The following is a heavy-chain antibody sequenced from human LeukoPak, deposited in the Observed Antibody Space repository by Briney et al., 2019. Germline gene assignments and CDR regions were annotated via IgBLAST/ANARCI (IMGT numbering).Heavy chain of an antibody. D-gene: IGHD3-3*01. V-gene: IGHV3-9*01. Sequence: GTSLRLSCVASGFTFDDYAMHWVRQRPGKGLEWVSGISWSSGSIGYADSVKGRFTISRDNSKNTLYLQMNSLRAEDTAVYYCAKSSTYYDFWSGYYMDYYYYYMDVWGKGTTVTVSS. J-gene: IGHJ6*03. CDR1: GFTFDDYA. CDR3: AKSSTYYDFWSGYYMDYYYYYMDV. CDR2: ISWSSGSI.